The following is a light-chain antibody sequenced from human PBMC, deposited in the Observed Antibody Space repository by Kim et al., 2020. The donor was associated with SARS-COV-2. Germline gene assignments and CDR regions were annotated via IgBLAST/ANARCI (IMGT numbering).Light chain of an antibody. CDR3: QAWDSRV. CDR2: QDS. V-gene: IGLV3-1*01. J-gene: IGLJ3*02. Sequence: SYELTQSPSVSVSPGQTASITCSGDKLGDKYACWYQQKPGQSPVLVIYQDSKRPSGIPERFSGSNSGNTATLTISGTQAMDEADYYCQAWDSRVFGGGT. CDR1: KLGDKY.